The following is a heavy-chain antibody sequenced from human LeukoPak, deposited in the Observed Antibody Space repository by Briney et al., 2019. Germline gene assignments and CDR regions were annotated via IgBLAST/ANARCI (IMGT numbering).Heavy chain of an antibody. CDR3: ARTARREFPSGYHYYFMDA. Sequence: ESWPTLGKPTQALTLTFTFSGFSLNTRGMGVNWIRQPPGKALELLSRIDWGGRKYYITYLKPRLPISKGTHNNNVLLTMTNLDPMDTDTYFCARTARREFPSGYHYYFMDAWGKGTTVTVSS. CDR1: GFSLNTRGMG. V-gene: IGHV2-70*12. D-gene: IGHD3-9*01. J-gene: IGHJ6*03. CDR2: IDWGGRK.